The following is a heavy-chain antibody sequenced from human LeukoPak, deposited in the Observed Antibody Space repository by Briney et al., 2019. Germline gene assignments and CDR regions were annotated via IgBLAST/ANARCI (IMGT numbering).Heavy chain of an antibody. V-gene: IGHV3-23*01. D-gene: IGHD1-26*01. CDR3: AKDQIVGATTPFDY. CDR1: GFTFSSCA. J-gene: IGHJ4*02. Sequence: HSGGSLRLSCAASGFTFSSCAMSWVRQAPGKGLEWVSAISGSGGSTYYADSVKGRFTISRDNSKNTLYLQMNSLRAEDTAVYYCAKDQIVGATTPFDYWGQGTLVTVSS. CDR2: ISGSGGST.